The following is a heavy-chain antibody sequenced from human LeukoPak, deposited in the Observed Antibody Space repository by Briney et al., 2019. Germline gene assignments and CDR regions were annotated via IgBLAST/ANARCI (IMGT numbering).Heavy chain of an antibody. Sequence: GGSLRLSYAASGFTFSSYAMSWVRQAPGKGLEWVSAISVSGGSTYYADSVKGRFTISRDNSKNTLYLQMNSLRAEDTAVYYCAKDQETYDSGGYLFHYYYYYGMDVWGQGTTVTVSS. D-gene: IGHD3-22*01. CDR3: AKDQETYDSGGYLFHYYYYYGMDV. CDR1: GFTFSSYA. V-gene: IGHV3-23*01. CDR2: ISVSGGST. J-gene: IGHJ6*02.